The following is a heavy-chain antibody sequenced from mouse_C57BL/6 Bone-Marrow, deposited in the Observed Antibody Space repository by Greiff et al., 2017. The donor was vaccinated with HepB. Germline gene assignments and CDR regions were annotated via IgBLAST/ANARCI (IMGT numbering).Heavy chain of an antibody. Sequence: VQLQESGAELVKPGASVKLSCKASGYTFTSYWMHWVKQRPGQGLEWIGMIHPNSGSTNYNEKFKSKATLTVDKSSSTAYMQLSSLTSEDSAVYYCASPTVVAKHFDYWGQGTTLTVSS. CDR3: ASPTVVAKHFDY. CDR1: GYTFTSYW. D-gene: IGHD1-1*01. CDR2: IHPNSGST. V-gene: IGHV1-64*01. J-gene: IGHJ2*01.